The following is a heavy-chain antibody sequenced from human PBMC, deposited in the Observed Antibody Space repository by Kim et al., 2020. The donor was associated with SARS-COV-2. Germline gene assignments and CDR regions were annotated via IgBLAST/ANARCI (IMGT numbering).Heavy chain of an antibody. Sequence: NTNCKPSLKSRVTMSIDTSTNQFSLKLTSVTAADTAVYYCAVGDDQAFDIWGQGTMVTVSS. J-gene: IGHJ3*02. D-gene: IGHD1-26*01. CDR2: NT. CDR3: AVGDDQAFDI. V-gene: IGHV4-34*01.